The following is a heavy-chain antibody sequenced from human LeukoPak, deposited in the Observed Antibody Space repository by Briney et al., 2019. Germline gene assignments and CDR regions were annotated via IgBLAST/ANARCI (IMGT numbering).Heavy chain of an antibody. Sequence: GGSLRLSCAASGFTFSSYAMSWVRQAPGKGLEWVSGISGSGGNTYYADSVKGRFTISGDSSKNTVYLQMNSLRAEDTAVYYCANLPYDSSGYWAYFDNWGQGILVTVSS. V-gene: IGHV3-23*01. CDR1: GFTFSSYA. J-gene: IGHJ4*02. CDR3: ANLPYDSSGYWAYFDN. D-gene: IGHD3-22*01. CDR2: ISGSGGNT.